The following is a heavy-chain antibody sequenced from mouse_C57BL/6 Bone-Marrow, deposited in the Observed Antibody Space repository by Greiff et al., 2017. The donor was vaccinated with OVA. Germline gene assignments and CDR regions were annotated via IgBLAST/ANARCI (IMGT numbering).Heavy chain of an antibody. D-gene: IGHD2-4*01. CDR1: GYTFTGYW. J-gene: IGHJ2*01. CDR3: ASTYHYDYDVLNY. Sequence: QVQLQQSGAELMKPGASVKLSCKATGYTFTGYWIEWVKPRPGHGLEWIGEILPGSGSTNYSEKFKGKATLTADTSANTAYMQLNSLTTEDSAIYYCASTYHYDYDVLNYWGQGTTLTVSS. CDR2: ILPGSGST. V-gene: IGHV1-9*01.